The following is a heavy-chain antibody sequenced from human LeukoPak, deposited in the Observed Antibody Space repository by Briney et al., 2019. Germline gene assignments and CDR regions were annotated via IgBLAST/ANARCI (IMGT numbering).Heavy chain of an antibody. D-gene: IGHD3-22*01. V-gene: IGHV4-59*01. J-gene: IGHJ3*02. CDR1: GDSISSYY. Sequence: KPSETLSLTCTVSGDSISSYYWSWIRQPPGKGLEWIGYIYYSGSTNYNPSLKSRVTISVDTSKNQFSLKLSSVTAADTAVYYCAREIRLDYYDSSGYYYRDAFDIWGQGTMVTVSS. CDR3: AREIRLDYYDSSGYYYRDAFDI. CDR2: IYYSGST.